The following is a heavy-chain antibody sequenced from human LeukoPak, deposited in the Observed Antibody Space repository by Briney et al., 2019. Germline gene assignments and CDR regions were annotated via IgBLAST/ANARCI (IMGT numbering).Heavy chain of an antibody. V-gene: IGHV4-39*07. Sequence: SETLSLTCTVSGGSISSSSYYWGWIRQPPGKGLEWIGSIYYSGSTYYNPSLKSRVTISVDTSKNQFSLKLSSVTAADTAVYYCARDGVDTAMVTALDIWGQGTMVTVSS. J-gene: IGHJ3*02. CDR2: IYYSGST. CDR1: GGSISSSSYY. CDR3: ARDGVDTAMVTALDI. D-gene: IGHD5-18*01.